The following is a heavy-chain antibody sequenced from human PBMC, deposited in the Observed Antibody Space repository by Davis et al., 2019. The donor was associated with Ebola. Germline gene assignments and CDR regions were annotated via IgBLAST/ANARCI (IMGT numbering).Heavy chain of an antibody. CDR1: GFTFSSYW. CDR3: ARDQVDYYGAHYYYGMDV. Sequence: PGGSLRLSCAASGFTFSSYWMHWVRQAPGKGLVWVSRINSDGSSTSYADSVKGRFTISRDNAKNTLYLQMNSLRAEDTAVYYCARDQVDYYGAHYYYGMDVWGQGTTVTVSS. CDR2: INSDGSST. D-gene: IGHD3-10*01. V-gene: IGHV3-74*01. J-gene: IGHJ6*02.